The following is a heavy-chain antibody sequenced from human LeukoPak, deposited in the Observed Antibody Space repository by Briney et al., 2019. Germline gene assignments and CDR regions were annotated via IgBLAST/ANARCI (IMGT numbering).Heavy chain of an antibody. CDR2: IGGSSRYI. CDR1: GFTFSSYS. J-gene: IGHJ4*02. V-gene: IGHV3-21*01. CDR3: ARGGNWGDY. D-gene: IGHD7-27*01. Sequence: GGSLRLSCAASGFTFSSYSMNWVRQAPGKGLEWVSSIGGSSRYIYYADSVKGRFNSSRDNAKNSLYLQMNSLRAEDTAVYYCARGGNWGDYWGQGTLVTVSS.